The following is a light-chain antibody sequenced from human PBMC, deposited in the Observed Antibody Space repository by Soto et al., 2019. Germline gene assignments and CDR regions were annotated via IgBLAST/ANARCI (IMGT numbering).Light chain of an antibody. CDR1: QSIRSW. Sequence: DIQMTQSPSTLSASVGDRVTITCRASQSIRSWLAWYQQKPGKAPKLLIYQASYLESGVPSRFSGSASGTDFTLTISSLQPDDFATYYCQQYKSYPYTFGQETKVEIK. CDR2: QAS. J-gene: IGKJ2*01. CDR3: QQYKSYPYT. V-gene: IGKV1-5*03.